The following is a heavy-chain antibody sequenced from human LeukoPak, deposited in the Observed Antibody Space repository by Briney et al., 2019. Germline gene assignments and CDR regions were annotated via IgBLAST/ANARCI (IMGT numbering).Heavy chain of an antibody. CDR3: ARDPSSTHYYYYGMDV. D-gene: IGHD2-2*01. J-gene: IGHJ6*02. V-gene: IGHV3-11*01. CDR2: ISSSGSTI. CDR1: GFTFSDYY. Sequence: PGGSLRLSCAASGFTFSDYYMSWIRQAPGKGLEWVSYISSSGSTIYYADSAKGRFTISRDNAKNSLYLQMNSLRAEDTAVYYCARDPSSTHYYYYGMDVWGQGTTVTVSS.